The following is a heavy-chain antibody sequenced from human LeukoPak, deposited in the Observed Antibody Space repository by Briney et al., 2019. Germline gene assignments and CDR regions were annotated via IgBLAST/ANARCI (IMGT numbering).Heavy chain of an antibody. CDR3: ARLLVVVTPDAFDI. Sequence: SETLSLTCTVSGGSISSYYWSWIRQPPGKGLEWIGYIYTSGSTNYNPSLKSRVTISVDTSKNQFSLKLSSVTAADTAVDYCARLLVVVTPDAFDIWGQGTMITVSS. CDR1: GGSISSYY. D-gene: IGHD2-21*02. CDR2: IYTSGST. J-gene: IGHJ3*02. V-gene: IGHV4-4*09.